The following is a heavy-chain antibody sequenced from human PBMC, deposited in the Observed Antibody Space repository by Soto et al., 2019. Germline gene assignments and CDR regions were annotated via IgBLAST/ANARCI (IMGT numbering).Heavy chain of an antibody. D-gene: IGHD3-16*01. CDR1: GGTFSSYR. J-gene: IGHJ4*02. V-gene: IGHV1-69*08. CDR2: ITPILGTA. Sequence: QVQLVQSGAEVKKPGSSVKVSCQASGGTFSSYRITWVRQAPGQGLEWMGRITPILGTANYAQKFQGRVTITAAKSTSTAYMELSSLRSEDTAVYYCARDLGGYDDLKWGQGTLVTVSS. CDR3: ARDLGGYDDLK.